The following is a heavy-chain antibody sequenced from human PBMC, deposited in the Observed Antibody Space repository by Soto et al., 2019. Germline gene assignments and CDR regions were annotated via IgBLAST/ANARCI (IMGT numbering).Heavy chain of an antibody. Sequence: LRLSCAASGFTFSNYSMNWVRQAPGKGLEWVSSISSSSSYIYYADSVKGRFTISRDNAKNSLYLQMNSLRAEDTAVYYCARDHYDFWSGYYPWGQGTLVTVSS. CDR2: ISSSSSYI. J-gene: IGHJ5*02. V-gene: IGHV3-21*01. CDR3: ARDHYDFWSGYYP. D-gene: IGHD3-3*01. CDR1: GFTFSNYS.